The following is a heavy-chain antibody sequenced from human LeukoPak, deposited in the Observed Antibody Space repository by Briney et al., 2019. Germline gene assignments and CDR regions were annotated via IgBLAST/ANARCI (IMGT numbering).Heavy chain of an antibody. D-gene: IGHD3-9*01. CDR1: GGSISSYY. V-gene: IGHV4-59*12. CDR2: IYYSGST. J-gene: IGHJ4*02. CDR3: ARGHNYDILTGYYTQNYFDY. Sequence: SETLSLTCTVSGGSISSYYWSWIRQPPGKGLEWIGYIYYSGSTNYNPSLKSRVTISVDTSKNQFSLKLSSVTAADTAVYYCARGHNYDILTGYYTQNYFDYWGQGTLVTVSS.